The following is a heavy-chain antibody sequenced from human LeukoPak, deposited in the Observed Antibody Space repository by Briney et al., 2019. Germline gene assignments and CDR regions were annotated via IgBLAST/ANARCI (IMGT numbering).Heavy chain of an antibody. CDR1: GFNFSDFP. J-gene: IGHJ3*02. Sequence: PGGSLRLSCTASGFNFSDFPMTWVRQAPGKGLEWVGRTRNKANSYTTEYAASVKGRFTSSRDDSKNSLYLQMNSLKTEDTAVYYCARGKNAFDIWGQGTMVTVSS. CDR3: ARGKNAFDI. CDR2: TRNKANSYTT. V-gene: IGHV3-72*01.